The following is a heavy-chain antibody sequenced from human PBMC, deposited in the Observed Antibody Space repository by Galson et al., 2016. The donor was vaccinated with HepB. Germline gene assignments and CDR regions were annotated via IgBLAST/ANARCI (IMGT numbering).Heavy chain of an antibody. J-gene: IGHJ5*02. D-gene: IGHD6-19*01. Sequence: LVKPTQTLTLTCSISGFSLSTSEVGVVWVRQPPGKALEWLGPIYWDDEKRYNPSLENRLTVTKDTSKAQVVLTMTNMDPVDTATYFCAYRRSGWQGDWFDPWGQGTLVTVSS. CDR2: IYWDDEK. V-gene: IGHV2-5*02. CDR1: GFSLSTSEVG. CDR3: AYRRSGWQGDWFDP.